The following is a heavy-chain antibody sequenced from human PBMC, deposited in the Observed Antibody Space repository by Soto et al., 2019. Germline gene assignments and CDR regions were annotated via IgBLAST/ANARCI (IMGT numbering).Heavy chain of an antibody. CDR2: IRTYNGNT. D-gene: IGHD3-3*01. CDR3: ARFARYEYWSGSTSPQYYFDY. J-gene: IGHJ4*02. V-gene: IGHV1-18*01. Sequence: GASVKVSCKASGYIFTNYGITWVRQAPGQGLEWMGWIRTYNGNTNYAQSLQDRVSLTTDTSTRTAYMELRSLRSDDTAVYCCARFARYEYWSGSTSPQYYFDYWAQGTLVTVSS. CDR1: GYIFTNYG.